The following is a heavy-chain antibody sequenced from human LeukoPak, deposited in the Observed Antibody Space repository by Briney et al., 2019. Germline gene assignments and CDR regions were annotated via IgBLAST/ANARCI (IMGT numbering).Heavy chain of an antibody. D-gene: IGHD3-10*01. V-gene: IGHV4-28*03. CDR3: ARGYYGSGNGWFDP. Sequence: SETLSLTCTVSTFSFSTNHCWGWIRQPPGKGLEWIGYICHSGSTYYNPSLKSRVTISVDRSKNQFSLKLSSVTAADTAVYYCARGYYGSGNGWFDPWGQGTLVTVSS. CDR2: ICHSGST. J-gene: IGHJ5*02. CDR1: TFSFSTNHC.